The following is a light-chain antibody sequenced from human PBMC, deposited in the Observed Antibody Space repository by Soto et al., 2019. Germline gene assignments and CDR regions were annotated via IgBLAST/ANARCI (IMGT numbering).Light chain of an antibody. CDR3: PQYYSYPLT. Sequence: AIRMTQSPSSFSASTGDRVTITCRASQGISSYLAWYQQKPGKAPKLLIYAASTLQSGVPSRFGGSGSGTDFTLTISCLQSEDFATYYCPQYYSYPLTFGGGTKVEIK. CDR2: AAS. V-gene: IGKV1-8*01. CDR1: QGISSY. J-gene: IGKJ4*01.